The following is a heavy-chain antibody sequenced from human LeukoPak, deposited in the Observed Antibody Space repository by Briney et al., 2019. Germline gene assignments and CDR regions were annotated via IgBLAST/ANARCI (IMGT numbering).Heavy chain of an antibody. J-gene: IGHJ6*04. CDR3: ARDQSGYYGSGSYGMDV. V-gene: IGHV4-31*03. CDR1: GGSISSGGYY. CDR2: IYYSGST. D-gene: IGHD3-10*01. Sequence: PSETLSLTCTVSGGSISSGGYYWSWIRQHPGKGLEWIGYIYYSGSTYYNPSLKSRVTISVDTSKNQFYLKLSSLTAADTAVYYCARDQSGYYGSGSYGMDVWGKGTTVTVSS.